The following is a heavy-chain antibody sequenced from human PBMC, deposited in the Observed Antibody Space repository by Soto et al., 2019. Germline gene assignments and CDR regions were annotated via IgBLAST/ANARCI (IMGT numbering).Heavy chain of an antibody. V-gene: IGHV3-30*18. Sequence: GGSLRLSCAASGFTFSSYGMHWVRQAPGKGLEWVAVISYDGSNKYYADSVKGRFTISRDNSKNTLYLQMNSLRAEDTAGYYGAKALGRYCSSTSGDGDSDYWGQGTLVTVSS. J-gene: IGHJ4*02. CDR1: GFTFSSYG. D-gene: IGHD2-2*01. CDR3: AKALGRYCSSTSGDGDSDY. CDR2: ISYDGSNK.